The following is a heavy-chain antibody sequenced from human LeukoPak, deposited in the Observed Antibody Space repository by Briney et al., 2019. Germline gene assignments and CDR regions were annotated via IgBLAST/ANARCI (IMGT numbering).Heavy chain of an antibody. CDR2: ISWNSGSI. Sequence: GGSVILSCAASGFTFDDYAMHWVRQAPGKGLEWVSGISWNSGSIGYADSVKGRFTISRDNAKNSLYLQMNSLRAEDTALYYCAKDRGNYDFWSGHSSVAFDIWGQGTMVTVSS. J-gene: IGHJ3*02. CDR3: AKDRGNYDFWSGHSSVAFDI. CDR1: GFTFDDYA. V-gene: IGHV3-9*01. D-gene: IGHD3-3*01.